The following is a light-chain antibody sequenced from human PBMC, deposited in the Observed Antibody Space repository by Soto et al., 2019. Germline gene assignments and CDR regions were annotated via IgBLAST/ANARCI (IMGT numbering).Light chain of an antibody. CDR3: QQYNDYSWT. J-gene: IGKJ1*01. CDR1: QSISAW. CDR2: KAS. V-gene: IGKV1-5*03. Sequence: DIQMTQSPSTLSASIGDRVSINCRASQSISAWLAWYQQKPGKAPRLLIYKASTLEIGVPSRFSGSGSGTEFTLTISSLQPDDVATYYCQQYNDYSWTFGQGTMV.